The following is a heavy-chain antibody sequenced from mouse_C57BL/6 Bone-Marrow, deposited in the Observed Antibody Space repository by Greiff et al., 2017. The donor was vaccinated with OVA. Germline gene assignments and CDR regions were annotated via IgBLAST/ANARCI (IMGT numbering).Heavy chain of an antibody. CDR1: GFNIKDYY. Sequence: EVQLQQSGAELVRPGASVKLSCTASGFNIKDYYMHWVKQRPEQGLEWIGWIDPEDGDTEYAPKFQGQATMTADTSSNTDDLQLSSLTSEDTAVDDCTSYYGSSFYYAMDYWGQGTSVTVSS. D-gene: IGHD1-1*01. V-gene: IGHV14-1*01. CDR2: IDPEDGDT. J-gene: IGHJ4*01. CDR3: TSYYGSSFYYAMDY.